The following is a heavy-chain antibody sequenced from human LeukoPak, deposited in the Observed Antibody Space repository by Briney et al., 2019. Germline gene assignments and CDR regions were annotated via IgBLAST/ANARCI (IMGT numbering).Heavy chain of an antibody. CDR3: ARLSGSYSSGPFDY. D-gene: IGHD1-26*01. V-gene: IGHV1-69*05. CDR1: GGTFSSYA. CDR2: IIPIFGTA. Sequence: SVKVSCKASGGTFSSYAISWVRQAPGQGVEWMGGIIPIFGTANYAQKFQGRVTITTDESTSTAYMELSSLRSEDTAVYYCARLSGSYSSGPFDYWGQGTLVTVSS. J-gene: IGHJ4*02.